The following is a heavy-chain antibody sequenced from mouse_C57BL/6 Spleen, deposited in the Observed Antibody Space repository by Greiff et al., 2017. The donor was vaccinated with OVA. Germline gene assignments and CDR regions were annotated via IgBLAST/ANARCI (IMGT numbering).Heavy chain of an antibody. CDR1: GYTFTDYN. D-gene: IGHD6-5*01. CDR2: INPNNGGT. CDR3: ARSLPSAMDY. Sequence: EVKLMESGPELVKPGASVKIPCKASGYTFTDYNMDWVKQSHGKSLEWIGDINPNNGGTIYNQKFKGKATLTVDKSSSTAYMELRSLTSEDTAVYYCARSLPSAMDYWGQGTSVTVSS. J-gene: IGHJ4*01. V-gene: IGHV1-18*01.